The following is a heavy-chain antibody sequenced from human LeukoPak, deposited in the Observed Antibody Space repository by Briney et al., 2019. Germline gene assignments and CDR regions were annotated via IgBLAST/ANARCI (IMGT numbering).Heavy chain of an antibody. CDR1: GFTFSSYW. CDR2: INGDGSST. Sequence: PGGSLRLSCAASGFTFSSYWIHWVRQAPGKGLVWVSRINGDGSSTNYADSVKGRFTISRDNAMNTLYLQMNSLRVEDTAVYYCARAGRYCSGGSCYFGRYAFDIWGQGTMVTVSS. J-gene: IGHJ3*02. D-gene: IGHD2-15*01. V-gene: IGHV3-74*01. CDR3: ARAGRYCSGGSCYFGRYAFDI.